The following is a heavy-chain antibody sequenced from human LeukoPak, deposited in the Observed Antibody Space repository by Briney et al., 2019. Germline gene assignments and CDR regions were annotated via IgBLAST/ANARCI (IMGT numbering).Heavy chain of an antibody. CDR3: ARSRAALWCFDY. D-gene: IGHD2-21*01. V-gene: IGHV3-23*01. CDR2: ISGSGGST. J-gene: IGHJ4*02. CDR1: GFTFSSYA. Sequence: GGSLRLSCEASGFTFSSYAMSWVRQAPGKGLEWVSAISGSGGSTYYADSVKGRFTISRDNSKNTLYLQMNSLRAEDTAVYYCARSRAALWCFDYWGQGTLVTVSS.